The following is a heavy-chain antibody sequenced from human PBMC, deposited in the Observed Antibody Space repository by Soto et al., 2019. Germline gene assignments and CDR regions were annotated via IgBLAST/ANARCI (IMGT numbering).Heavy chain of an antibody. CDR1: GFTFSSYW. V-gene: IGHV3-7*03. J-gene: IGHJ6*02. CDR3: ARDGIAAAGYYYYGMDV. CDR2: IKQDGSEK. D-gene: IGHD6-13*01. Sequence: GSLRLSCAASGFTFSSYWMSWVRQAPGKGLEWVANIKQDGSEKYYVDSVRGRFTISRDNAKNSLYLQMNSLRAEDTAVYYCARDGIAAAGYYYYGMDVWGQGTTVTVSS.